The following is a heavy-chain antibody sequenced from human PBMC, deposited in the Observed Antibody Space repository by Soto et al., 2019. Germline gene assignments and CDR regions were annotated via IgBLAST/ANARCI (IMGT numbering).Heavy chain of an antibody. Sequence: TLSLTCTVSGGSISSSSYYWGWIRQPPGKGLEWIGSIYYSGSTYYNPSLKSRVTISVDTSKNQFSLKLSSVTAADTAVYYCARHAGQQQLTDYWGQGTLVTVSS. J-gene: IGHJ4*02. CDR1: GGSISSSSYY. D-gene: IGHD6-13*01. CDR3: ARHAGQQQLTDY. V-gene: IGHV4-39*01. CDR2: IYYSGST.